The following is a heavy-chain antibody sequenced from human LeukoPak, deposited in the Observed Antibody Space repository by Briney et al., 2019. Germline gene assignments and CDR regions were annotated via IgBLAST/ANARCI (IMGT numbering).Heavy chain of an antibody. CDR3: ARVAGEYRSSWLYYMDV. Sequence: SETLSLTCTVSGGSVSSYYWSWIRQPPGKGLEWIGHVYYSGSTNYNPSLKSRVTTSVDTSKNEFSLTLSSVTAVDTAVYYCARVAGEYRSSWLYYMDVWGKGTTVTISS. CDR2: VYYSGST. V-gene: IGHV4-59*02. D-gene: IGHD6-13*01. J-gene: IGHJ6*03. CDR1: GGSVSSYY.